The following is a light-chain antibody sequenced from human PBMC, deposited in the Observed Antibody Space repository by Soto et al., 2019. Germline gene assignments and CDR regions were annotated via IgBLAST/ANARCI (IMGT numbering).Light chain of an antibody. V-gene: IGKV3-20*01. Sequence: EIVLTQSPGTLSLSPGERATLSCRASQSVSSSYLAWYQQKPGQAPRLLIYGASSRATGIPGRFSGSGSGTDFTLTISILEPEDFAVYYCQHYGSTPQGFTFGPGTKGDIK. CDR2: GAS. CDR3: QHYGSTPQGFT. CDR1: QSVSSSY. J-gene: IGKJ3*01.